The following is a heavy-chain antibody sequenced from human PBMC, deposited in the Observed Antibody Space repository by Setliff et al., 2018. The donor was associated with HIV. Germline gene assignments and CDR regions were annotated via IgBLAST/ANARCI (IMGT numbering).Heavy chain of an antibody. J-gene: IGHJ4*02. Sequence: GESLKISCHHSGYSFTNYWVGWVRQLPGKGLEWMGLIWPSDSDTIYSPSFQGQVSLSADKSTSTVYLQWSSLKAPDTAMYYCARLSKFYDFWTPDYWGQGTLVTVSS. V-gene: IGHV5-51*01. CDR1: GYSFTNYW. D-gene: IGHD3-3*01. CDR3: ARLSKFYDFWTPDY. CDR2: IWPSDSDT.